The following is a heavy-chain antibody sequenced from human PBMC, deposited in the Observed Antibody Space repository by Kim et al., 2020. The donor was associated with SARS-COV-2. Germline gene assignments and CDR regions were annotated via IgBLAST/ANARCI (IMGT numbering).Heavy chain of an antibody. V-gene: IGHV4-59*01. CDR3: ARGRENYYGSGSYYNQNWFDP. D-gene: IGHD3-10*01. CDR2: IYYSGST. Sequence: SETLSLTCTVSGGSISSYYWSWIRQPPGKGLEWIGYIYYSGSTNYNPSLKSRVTISVDTSKNQFSLKLSSVTAADTAVYYCARGRENYYGSGSYYNQNWFDPWGQGTLVTVSS. J-gene: IGHJ5*02. CDR1: GGSISSYY.